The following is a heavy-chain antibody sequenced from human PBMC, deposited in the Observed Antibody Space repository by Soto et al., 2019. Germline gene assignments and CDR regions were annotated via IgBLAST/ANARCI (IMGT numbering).Heavy chain of an antibody. V-gene: IGHV5-51*01. CDR3: AREAAVAGTGLYYGMDV. CDR1: GYSFTSYW. D-gene: IGHD6-19*01. CDR2: IYPGDSDT. J-gene: IGHJ6*02. Sequence: GESLKISCKGSGYSFTSYWIGWVRQMPGKGLEWMGIIYPGDSDTRYSPSFQGQVTISADKSISTAYLQWSSLKASDTAMYYCAREAAVAGTGLYYGMDVWGQGTTVTVS.